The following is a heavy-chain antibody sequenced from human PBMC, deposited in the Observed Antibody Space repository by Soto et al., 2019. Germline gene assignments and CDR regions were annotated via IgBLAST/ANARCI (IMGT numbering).Heavy chain of an antibody. Sequence: ASVKVSCKASGYTFTSYDINWVRQATGQGLEWMGWMNPNSGNTGYAQKFQGRVTMTRNTSISTAYMELSSLRSEDTAVYYCARAVVVAANDWLDPWGQRTLVTVSS. CDR2: MNPNSGNT. J-gene: IGHJ5*02. CDR3: ARAVVVAANDWLDP. CDR1: GYTFTSYD. D-gene: IGHD2-15*01. V-gene: IGHV1-8*01.